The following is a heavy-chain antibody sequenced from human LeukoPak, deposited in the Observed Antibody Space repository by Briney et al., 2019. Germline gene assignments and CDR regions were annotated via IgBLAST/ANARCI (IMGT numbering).Heavy chain of an antibody. CDR1: GFTFSTYW. D-gene: IGHD3-22*01. V-gene: IGHV3-7*03. CDR2: IKQDGSEK. J-gene: IGHJ4*02. CDR3: ATPLDYYDSSGYHQGGD. Sequence: GGSLRLSCAASGFTFSTYWMSWVRQAPGKGLEWVANIKQDGSEKHYVDSVKGRFTISRDNAKNSLYLQMNSLGAEDTAVYYCATPLDYYDSSGYHQGGDWGQGTLVTVSS.